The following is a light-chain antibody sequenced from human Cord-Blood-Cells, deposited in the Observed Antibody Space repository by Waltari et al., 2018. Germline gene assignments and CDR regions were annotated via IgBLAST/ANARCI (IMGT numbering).Light chain of an antibody. J-gene: IGLJ3*02. V-gene: IGLV1-44*01. CDR3: AAWDDSLRWV. CDR1: SPNIGSNT. CDR2: SNN. Sequence: QSVLTQPPSASGTPGQRVTISCSGSSPNIGSNTVNWYQQLPGTAPKLLIYSNNQRPSGVPDRFSGSKSGTSASLAISGLQSEDEADYYCAAWDDSLRWVFGGGTKLTVL.